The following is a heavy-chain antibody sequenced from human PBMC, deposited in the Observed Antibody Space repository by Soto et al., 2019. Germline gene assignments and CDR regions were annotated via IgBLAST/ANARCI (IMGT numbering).Heavy chain of an antibody. D-gene: IGHD5-12*01. CDR1: GGTFSSYA. CDR2: IIPIFGTA. V-gene: IGHV1-69*13. Sequence: VASVKVSCKASGGTFSSYAISWVRQAPGQGLEWMGGIIPIFGTANYAQKFQGRVTITADESTSTAYMELSSLRSEDTAVYYCARGEVEMATIDAFDIWGQGTMVTVSS. CDR3: ARGEVEMATIDAFDI. J-gene: IGHJ3*02.